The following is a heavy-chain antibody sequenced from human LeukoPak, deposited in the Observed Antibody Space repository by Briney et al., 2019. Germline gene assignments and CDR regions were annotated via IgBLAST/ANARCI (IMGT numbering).Heavy chain of an antibody. Sequence: GRSLRLSCAASGFTFSNYAMHWVRQAPGKGLEWVSLISGDGGSTYYADSVKGRFTISRDNSKNSLYLQMNSLRTEDTALYYCAKVSGITGTLRGGWFDPWGQGTLVTVSS. J-gene: IGHJ5*02. CDR3: AKVSGITGTLRGGWFDP. V-gene: IGHV3-43*02. CDR1: GFTFSNYA. CDR2: ISGDGGST. D-gene: IGHD1-20*01.